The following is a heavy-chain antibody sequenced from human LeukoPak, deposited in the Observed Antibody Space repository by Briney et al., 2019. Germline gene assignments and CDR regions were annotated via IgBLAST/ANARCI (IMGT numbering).Heavy chain of an antibody. CDR2: INHSGST. D-gene: IGHD2-21*02. Sequence: PSETLSLTCAVYGGSFSPYYWSWIRQPPGKGLEWIGEINHSGSTNYNPSLKSRVTISVDTSKNQFSLRLSSVTAAVTAVYYCARGGFYCGGDCYVDYWGQGTLVTVSS. J-gene: IGHJ4*02. V-gene: IGHV4-34*01. CDR1: GGSFSPYY. CDR3: ARGGFYCGGDCYVDY.